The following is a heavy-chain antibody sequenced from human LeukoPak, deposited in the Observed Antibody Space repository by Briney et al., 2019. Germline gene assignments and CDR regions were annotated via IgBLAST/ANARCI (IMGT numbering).Heavy chain of an antibody. CDR1: GFTFSSYG. CDR3: ARARLRWELLGDFDY. Sequence: GGSLRLSCAASGFTFSSYGMHWVRQAPGKGLEWVAVISYDGSNKYYADSVKGRFTISRDNSKNTLYLQMNSLRAEDTAVYYCARARLRWELLGDFDYWGQGTLVTVSS. V-gene: IGHV3-30*03. CDR2: ISYDGSNK. D-gene: IGHD1-26*01. J-gene: IGHJ4*02.